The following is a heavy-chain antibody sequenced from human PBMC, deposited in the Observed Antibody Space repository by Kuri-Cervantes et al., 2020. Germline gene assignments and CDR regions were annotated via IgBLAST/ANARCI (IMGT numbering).Heavy chain of an antibody. J-gene: IGHJ4*02. CDR2: IIPIFGTA. Sequence: SVKVSCKASGGTFSSYAISWVRQAPGQGLEWMGGIIPIFGTANYAQKFQGRVTITADESTSTAYMELSSLGSEDTAVYYCASQSHCSSTSCYIDFDYWGQGTLVTVSS. D-gene: IGHD2-2*02. CDR3: ASQSHCSSTSCYIDFDY. CDR1: GGTFSSYA. V-gene: IGHV1-69*13.